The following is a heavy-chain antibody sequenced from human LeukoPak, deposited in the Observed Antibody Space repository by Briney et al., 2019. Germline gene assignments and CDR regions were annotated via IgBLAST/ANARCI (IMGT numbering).Heavy chain of an antibody. Sequence: PSETLSLTCTVSGGSLNNYYWTWIRQPAGKGLEWIGRIEPSGTNDHNPSLKSRVTMSINMSKNQFSLELISVTAADTAVYYCTRGHGWTDYWGQGTLVTVSS. D-gene: IGHD6-19*01. CDR1: GGSLNNYY. CDR3: TRGHGWTDY. CDR2: IEPSGTN. J-gene: IGHJ4*02. V-gene: IGHV4-4*07.